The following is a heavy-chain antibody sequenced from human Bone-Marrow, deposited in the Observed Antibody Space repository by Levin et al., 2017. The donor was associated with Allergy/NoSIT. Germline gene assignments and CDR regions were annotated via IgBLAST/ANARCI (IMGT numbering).Heavy chain of an antibody. J-gene: IGHJ4*02. CDR2: IGATGGGST. V-gene: IGHV3-23*01. D-gene: IGHD2-8*02. Sequence: HGESLKISCVASGFRFKTYAMSWVRQAPGKGLQWVSGIGATGGGSTYYADFVKGRFTVSRDNSQNTMFLEMNSLRPEDTAVYYCAKGHGTGAAPEYWGQGTLVTVSS. CDR1: GFRFKTYA. CDR3: AKGHGTGAAPEY.